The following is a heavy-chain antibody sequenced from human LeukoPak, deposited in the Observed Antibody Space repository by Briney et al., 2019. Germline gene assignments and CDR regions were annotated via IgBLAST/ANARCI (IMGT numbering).Heavy chain of an antibody. J-gene: IGHJ4*02. V-gene: IGHV3-7*01. Sequence: GGSPRLSSVASGFSFRISWTSRVRRAPRRGREWVANTKQDGSETYYVDSLRGRFTISRDTAKKPLYLQMKSPRAEDKAVYYCARDFCGAYRDDYFDYLGRGSLATVS. D-gene: IGHD4-17*01. CDR1: GFSFRISW. CDR3: ARDFCGAYRDDYFDY. CDR2: TKQDGSET.